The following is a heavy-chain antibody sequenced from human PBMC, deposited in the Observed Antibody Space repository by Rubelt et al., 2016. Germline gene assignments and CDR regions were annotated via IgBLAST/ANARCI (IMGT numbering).Heavy chain of an antibody. CDR3: ARDVGGNSVLYYFDY. D-gene: IGHD4-23*01. V-gene: IGHV1-18*01. J-gene: IGHJ4*02. CDR2: ISAYNGNT. Sequence: QVQLVQSGAEVKKPGASVKVSCKASGYTFTSYGISWVRQAPGQGLEWMGWISAYNGNTNYAQKVQGGVTMNTEAYKRTGYRELRSGRSDGTAVYYCARDVGGNSVLYYFDYWGQGTLVTVSS. CDR1: GYTFTSYG.